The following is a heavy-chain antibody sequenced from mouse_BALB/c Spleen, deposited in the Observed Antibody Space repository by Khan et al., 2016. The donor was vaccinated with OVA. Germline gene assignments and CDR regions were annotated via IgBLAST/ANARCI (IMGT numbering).Heavy chain of an antibody. CDR2: INPSSGYT. Sequence: QLQQSGAELARPGASVKMSCKASGYTFTSYTMHWVKQRPGQGLEWIGYINPSSGYTNYNQKFKDKATLTADKSSSTAYMQLSSLTSEDSAVYYCARSKDYGSSPAWFSYWGQGTLVTVSA. V-gene: IGHV1-4*01. D-gene: IGHD1-1*01. J-gene: IGHJ3*01. CDR1: GYTFTSYT. CDR3: ARSKDYGSSPAWFSY.